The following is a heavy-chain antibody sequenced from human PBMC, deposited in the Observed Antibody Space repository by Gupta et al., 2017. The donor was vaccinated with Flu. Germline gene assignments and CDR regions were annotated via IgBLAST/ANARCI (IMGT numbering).Heavy chain of an antibody. CDR1: GYTFTSYD. D-gene: IGHD3-3*01. Sequence: QVQLVQSGAEVKKPGASVKVSCKASGYTFTSYDINWVRQATGHGLEWMGWMNPNSGNTGYAQKFQGRVTMTRNTSISTAYMELSSLRSEDTAVYYCARGLKYYDFWSGWVGGYGMDVWGQGTTVTVSS. J-gene: IGHJ6*02. CDR2: MNPNSGNT. V-gene: IGHV1-8*01. CDR3: ARGLKYYDFWSGWVGGYGMDV.